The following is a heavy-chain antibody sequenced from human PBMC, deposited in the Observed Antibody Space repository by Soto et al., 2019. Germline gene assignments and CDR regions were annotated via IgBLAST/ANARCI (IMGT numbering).Heavy chain of an antibody. Sequence: KTSETLSLTCTVSGGSVSSGSYYWSWIRQPPGKGLEWIGYIYYSGSTNYNPSLKSRVTISVDTSKNQFSLKLSSVTAADTAVYYCARARALYCTNGVCYRLAFDGMDVWGQGTTVTVSS. CDR3: ARARALYCTNGVCYRLAFDGMDV. J-gene: IGHJ6*02. D-gene: IGHD2-8*01. CDR2: IYYSGST. CDR1: GGSVSSGSYY. V-gene: IGHV4-61*01.